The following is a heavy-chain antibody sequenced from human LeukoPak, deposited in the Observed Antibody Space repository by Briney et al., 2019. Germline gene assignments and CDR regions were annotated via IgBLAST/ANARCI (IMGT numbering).Heavy chain of an antibody. J-gene: IGHJ2*01. D-gene: IGHD3-10*01. Sequence: GSLRLSCAASGFTFSSHGMNWVRQAPGKGLEWVSGISPSGGITYYTDSVKGRFTISRDNAKNSLYLQMNSLRAEDTALYYCARDILAYGSGPSGYFDLWGRGTLVTVSS. CDR2: ISPSGGIT. CDR3: ARDILAYGSGPSGYFDL. V-gene: IGHV3-21*04. CDR1: GFTFSSHG.